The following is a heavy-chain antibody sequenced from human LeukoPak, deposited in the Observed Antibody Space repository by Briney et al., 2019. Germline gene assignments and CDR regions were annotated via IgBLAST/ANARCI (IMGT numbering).Heavy chain of an antibody. V-gene: IGHV6-1*01. CDR3: ARRSGWYNWFDP. CDR2: TYYRSKWYN. Sequence: SQTLSLTCAISGDSVSSNSAAWNWIRQSPPRGLEWLRGTYYRSKWYNDYAVSVKSRITINPDTSKNQFSLQLNSVTPEDTAVYYCARRSGWYNWFDPWGQGTLVTVSS. CDR1: GDSVSSNSAA. J-gene: IGHJ5*02. D-gene: IGHD6-19*01.